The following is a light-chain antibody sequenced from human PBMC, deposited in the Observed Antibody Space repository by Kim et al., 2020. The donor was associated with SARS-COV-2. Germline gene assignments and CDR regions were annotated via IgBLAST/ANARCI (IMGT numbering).Light chain of an antibody. V-gene: IGLV3-1*01. J-gene: IGLJ2*01. Sequence: SYKLTQPPSVSVSPGQTASITCSGDKLGDKYACWYQQKPGQSPVLVIYQDSKRPSGIPERFSGSNSGNTATLTISGTQAMDEADYYCQAWDSYVVFGGGTQLTFL. CDR2: QDS. CDR3: QAWDSYVV. CDR1: KLGDKY.